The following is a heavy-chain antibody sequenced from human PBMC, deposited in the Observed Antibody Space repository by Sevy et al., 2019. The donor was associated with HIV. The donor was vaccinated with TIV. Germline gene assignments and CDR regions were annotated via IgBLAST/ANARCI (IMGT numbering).Heavy chain of an antibody. CDR1: GYTFSSYG. Sequence: ASVKVSCKASGYTFSSYGISWVRQAPGQGLEWMGWTSTYNGNTNYAQKLQGRVTMTTDTSTSTAYMELRSLRSDDTAVYYCARLELSGSGWYGNCMDVWGQGTTVTVSS. CDR2: TSTYNGNT. V-gene: IGHV1-18*01. CDR3: ARLELSGSGWYGNCMDV. J-gene: IGHJ6*02. D-gene: IGHD6-19*01.